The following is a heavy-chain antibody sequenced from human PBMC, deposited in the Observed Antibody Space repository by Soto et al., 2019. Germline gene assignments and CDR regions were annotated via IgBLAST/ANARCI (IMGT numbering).Heavy chain of an antibody. CDR2: IYYSGST. J-gene: IGHJ2*01. D-gene: IGHD4-17*01. Sequence: PSETLSLTCVVSGGSLSSYYWSWIRQPPGKGLEWIGYIYYSGSTDYNPSLKSRVTISVDTSKNQLSLRLSSVTAADTAVYYCARPRGTTPAVWYFDLWGRGNLVTVSS. CDR1: GGSLSSYY. CDR3: ARPRGTTPAVWYFDL. V-gene: IGHV4-59*08.